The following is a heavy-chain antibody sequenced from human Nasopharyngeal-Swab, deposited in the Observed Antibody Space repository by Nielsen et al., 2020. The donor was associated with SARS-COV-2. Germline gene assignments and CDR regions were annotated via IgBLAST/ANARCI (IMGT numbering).Heavy chain of an antibody. CDR2: ISSSSSYI. V-gene: IGHV3-21*01. D-gene: IGHD2-2*01. J-gene: IGHJ4*02. Sequence: GGSLRLSCAASGFTFSSYSMNWVRQAPGKGLEWVSSISSSSSYIYYADSVKGRFTISRDNAKNSLYLQMNSPRAEDTAVYYCARDQGYCSSTSCYEFDYWGQGTLVTVSS. CDR3: ARDQGYCSSTSCYEFDY. CDR1: GFTFSSYS.